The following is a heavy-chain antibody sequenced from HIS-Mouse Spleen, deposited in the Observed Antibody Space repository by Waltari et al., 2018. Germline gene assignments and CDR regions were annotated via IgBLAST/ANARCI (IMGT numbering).Heavy chain of an antibody. Sequence: EVQLVESGGGLVQPGGSLRLSCAASGFTFSSYWMSWVRQAPGKGLEWVANIKQDGSGKYYVDSVKGRFTISRDNAKNSLYLQMNSLRAEDTAVYYCARDGIAAADLFQHWGQGTLVTVSS. CDR1: GFTFSSYW. V-gene: IGHV3-7*01. CDR3: ARDGIAAADLFQH. D-gene: IGHD6-13*01. J-gene: IGHJ1*01. CDR2: IKQDGSGK.